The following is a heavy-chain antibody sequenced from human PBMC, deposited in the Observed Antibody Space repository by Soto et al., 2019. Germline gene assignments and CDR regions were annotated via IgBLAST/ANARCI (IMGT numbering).Heavy chain of an antibody. CDR2: IYPGDSDT. D-gene: IGHD1-26*01. Sequence: GESLKISCKGSGYSFTSYWIGWVRQMPGKGLEWMGIIYPGDSDTRYSPSFQGQVTISADKSISTAYLQWSSLKASDTAMYYCARHIYSGSGSSWILVFDAFDIWGQGTMVTVSS. CDR1: GYSFTSYW. J-gene: IGHJ3*02. V-gene: IGHV5-51*01. CDR3: ARHIYSGSGSSWILVFDAFDI.